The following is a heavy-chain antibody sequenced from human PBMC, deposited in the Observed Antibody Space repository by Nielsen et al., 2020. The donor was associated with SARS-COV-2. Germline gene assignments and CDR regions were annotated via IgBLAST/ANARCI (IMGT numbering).Heavy chain of an antibody. D-gene: IGHD5-18*01. J-gene: IGHJ4*02. V-gene: IGHV3-9*01. Sequence: SLKISCAASGFTFDDYAMHWVRQAPGKGLEWVSGISWNSGSIGYADSVKGRFTISRDNAKNSLYLQMNSLRAEDTAVYYCAREYSYGYHYWGQGTLVTVSS. CDR2: ISWNSGSI. CDR1: GFTFDDYA. CDR3: AREYSYGYHY.